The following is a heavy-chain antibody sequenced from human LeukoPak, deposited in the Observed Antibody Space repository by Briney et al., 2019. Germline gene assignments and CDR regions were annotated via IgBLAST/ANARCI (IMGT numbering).Heavy chain of an antibody. CDR2: IKPDGSAQ. CDR1: GFTFSNSW. D-gene: IGHD3-22*01. CDR3: ANGGTYSSGP. J-gene: IGHJ5*02. V-gene: IGHV3-7*01. Sequence: GGSLRLSCAASGFTFSNSWMSWVRQAPGKGLEWVATIKPDGSAQYFVDSVKGRFTISRDNAKNSLFLQINSLRAEDTAVYYCANGGTYSSGPWGQGTLVTVSS.